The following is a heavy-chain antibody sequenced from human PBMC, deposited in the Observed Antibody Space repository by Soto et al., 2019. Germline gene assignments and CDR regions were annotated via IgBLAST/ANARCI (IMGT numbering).Heavy chain of an antibody. J-gene: IGHJ4*02. D-gene: IGHD3-3*01. CDR2: INPSGDST. V-gene: IGHV1-46*01. CDR1: GYTFTSYY. Sequence: QVQLVQSGAEVKKPGASVKVSCKASGYTFTSYYMHWVRQAPGQGLEWMGIINPSGDSTSYAQNCQGRVXXTXDXXTNTVYMEVSSLRSEDTAVYYCARSKTYYDFWSDNWGQGTLVTVSS. CDR3: ARSKTYYDFWSDN.